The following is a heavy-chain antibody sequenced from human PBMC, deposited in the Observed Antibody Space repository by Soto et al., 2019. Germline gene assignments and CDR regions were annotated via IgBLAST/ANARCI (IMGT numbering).Heavy chain of an antibody. CDR1: GGSIISGDYY. Sequence: QVQLQESGPGLVKPSQTLSLTCTVSGGSIISGDYYWSWIRQHPGKGLEWIGYIYYSGSTYYNPSLNSRVTISVDTSKNQFSLKLSSVTAADTAVYYCARWPQLEPRFDYWGQGTLVTVSS. CDR2: IYYSGST. D-gene: IGHD1-1*01. V-gene: IGHV4-31*03. CDR3: ARWPQLEPRFDY. J-gene: IGHJ4*02.